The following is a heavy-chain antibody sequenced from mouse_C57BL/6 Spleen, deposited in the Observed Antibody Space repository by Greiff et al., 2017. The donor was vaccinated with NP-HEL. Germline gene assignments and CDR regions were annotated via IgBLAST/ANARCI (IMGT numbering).Heavy chain of an antibody. CDR3: ARSTGVEDAMDY. CDR2: IHPNSGST. V-gene: IGHV1-64*01. CDR1: GYTFTSYW. D-gene: IGHD1-3*01. J-gene: IGHJ4*01. Sequence: QVHVKQPGAELVKPGASVKLSCKASGYTFTSYWMHWVKQRPGQGLEWIGMIHPNSGSTNYNEKFKSKATLTVDKSSSTAYMQLSSLTSEDSAVYYCARSTGVEDAMDYWGQGTSVTVSS.